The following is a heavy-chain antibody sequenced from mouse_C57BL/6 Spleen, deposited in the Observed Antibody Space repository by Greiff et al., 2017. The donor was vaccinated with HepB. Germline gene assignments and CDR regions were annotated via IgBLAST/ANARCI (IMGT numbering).Heavy chain of an antibody. CDR1: GYTFTSYG. CDR3: ARLDTTVEDWYFDV. D-gene: IGHD1-1*01. Sequence: VQLQQSGAELARPGASVKLSCKASGYTFTSYGISWVKQRTGQGLEWIGEIYPRSGNTYYNEKLKGKATLTADKSSSTAYMELRSLTSEDSAVYFCARLDTTVEDWYFDVWGTGTTVTVSS. V-gene: IGHV1-81*01. CDR2: IYPRSGNT. J-gene: IGHJ1*03.